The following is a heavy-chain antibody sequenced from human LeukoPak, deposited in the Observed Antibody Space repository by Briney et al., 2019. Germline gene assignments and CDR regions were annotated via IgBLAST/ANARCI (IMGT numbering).Heavy chain of an antibody. J-gene: IGHJ4*02. Sequence: GGSLRLSCVVSGITLSNYAMSWVRQAPGKGLEWVSGISESGGSTKYADSVQGRFTISRDNAKNSLYLQMNSLRAEDTAVYYCTRDGESSGWYSACWGQGTLVTVSS. CDR1: GITLSNYA. D-gene: IGHD6-19*01. V-gene: IGHV3-23*01. CDR3: TRDGESSGWYSAC. CDR2: ISESGGST.